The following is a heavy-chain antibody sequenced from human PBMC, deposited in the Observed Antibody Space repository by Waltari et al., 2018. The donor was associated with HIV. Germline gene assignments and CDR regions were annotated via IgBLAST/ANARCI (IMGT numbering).Heavy chain of an antibody. CDR2: VNQGGNS. CDR3: ARRRQVVSQPFDY. CDR1: GGSFSPYY. D-gene: IGHD3-22*01. Sequence: QVQLQQWGAGLLKPSETLSLPCAVYGGSFSPYYWSWVHQPPGKGLEWIGEVNQGGNSKYNPSLESRVSVTFDTSKNQFSLNLDSVTAADTAVYFCARRRQVVSQPFDYWGQGTPVIVS. V-gene: IGHV4-34*01. J-gene: IGHJ4*02.